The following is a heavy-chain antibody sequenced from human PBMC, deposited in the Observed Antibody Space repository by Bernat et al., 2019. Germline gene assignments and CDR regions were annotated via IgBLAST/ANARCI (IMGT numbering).Heavy chain of an antibody. CDR2: ISYDGSNK. D-gene: IGHD3-16*01. CDR1: GFTFSSYA. Sequence: QVQLVESGGGVVQPGRSLRLSCAASGFTFSSYAMHWVRQAPGKGLEWVAVISYDGSNKYYADSVKGRLTISRDNSKNTLYLQMNSLSAEDTAVYYSASDTLNDYWGQGTLVTVSS. CDR3: ASDTLNDY. V-gene: IGHV3-30*01. J-gene: IGHJ4*02.